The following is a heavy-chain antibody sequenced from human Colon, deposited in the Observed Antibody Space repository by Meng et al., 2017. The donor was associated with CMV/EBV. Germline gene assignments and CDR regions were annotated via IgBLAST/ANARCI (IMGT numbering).Heavy chain of an antibody. D-gene: IGHD3-10*01. Sequence: GGSLRLSCAASGFSFSNFWMSWVRQAPGKGLEWVANIKQDGSEQFYADSVKERFTISRDNAKNSLYLQMNSLTAGDTALYYCGKNRVESWGQGTLVTVSS. CDR1: GFSFSNFW. J-gene: IGHJ4*02. V-gene: IGHV3-7*01. CDR2: IKQDGSEQ. CDR3: GKNRVES.